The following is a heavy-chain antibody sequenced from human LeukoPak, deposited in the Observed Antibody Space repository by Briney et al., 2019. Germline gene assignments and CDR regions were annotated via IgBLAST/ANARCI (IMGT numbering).Heavy chain of an antibody. CDR1: GFTFSSYS. Sequence: GGSLRLSCAASGFTFSSYSMTWVRQAPGKGLEWVSAISGSGGSTYYADSVKGRFTISRDNSKNTLYLQMNSLRAEDTAVYYCAKVGGLRYFDWLFDYWGQGTLVTVSS. V-gene: IGHV3-23*01. CDR2: ISGSGGST. CDR3: AKVGGLRYFDWLFDY. D-gene: IGHD3-9*01. J-gene: IGHJ4*02.